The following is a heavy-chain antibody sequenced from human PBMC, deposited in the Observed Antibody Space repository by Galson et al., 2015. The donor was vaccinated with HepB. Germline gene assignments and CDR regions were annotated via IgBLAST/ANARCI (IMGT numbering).Heavy chain of an antibody. D-gene: IGHD4-17*01. J-gene: IGHJ4*02. Sequence: ETLSLTCAVYGGSFSGYYWSWIRQPPGKGLEGIGEINHSGSTTYNPSLKSRVTISVDTSKNQFSLKLSSVTAADTAVYYCARGRETATVTTGFVDYWGQGTLVTVSS. CDR1: GGSFSGYY. CDR3: ARGRETATVTTGFVDY. V-gene: IGHV4-34*01. CDR2: INHSGST.